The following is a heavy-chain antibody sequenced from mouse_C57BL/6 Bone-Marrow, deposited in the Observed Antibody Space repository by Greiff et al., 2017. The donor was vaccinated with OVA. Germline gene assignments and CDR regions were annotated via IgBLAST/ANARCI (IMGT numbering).Heavy chain of an antibody. J-gene: IGHJ2*01. V-gene: IGHV1-18*01. Sequence: VQLKESGPELVKPGASVKIPCKASVYTFTDYNMDWVKQSHGKSLEWIGDINPNNGGTIYNQKFKGKATLTVDKSSSTAYMELRSLTSEDTAVYYCARGGGGPYYFDYWGQGTTLTVSS. CDR1: VYTFTDYN. CDR2: INPNNGGT. CDR3: ARGGGGPYYFDY.